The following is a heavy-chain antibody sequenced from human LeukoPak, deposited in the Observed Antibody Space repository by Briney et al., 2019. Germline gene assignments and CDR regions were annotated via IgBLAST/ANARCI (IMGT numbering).Heavy chain of an antibody. J-gene: IGHJ4*02. CDR1: GYTFTNYY. CDR2: INPRGGVT. Sequence: ASVKVSCKASGYTFTNYYIHWVRQAPGQGLEWMGIINPRGGVTSYARKFQGRVSMTRDTSTSTVNMEVGSLTSDDTAVFYCAREGAVAGFDYWGQGTLVIVSS. D-gene: IGHD6-19*01. CDR3: AREGAVAGFDY. V-gene: IGHV1-46*01.